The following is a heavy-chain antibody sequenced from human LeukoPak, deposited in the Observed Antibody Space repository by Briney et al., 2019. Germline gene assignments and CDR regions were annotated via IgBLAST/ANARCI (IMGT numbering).Heavy chain of an antibody. Sequence: PGGSLRLSCAASGFTFSSYSMNWVRQAPGKGLEWVSYISSSSSTIYYADSVKGRFTISRDNAKNSLYLQMNSLRAEDTAVYYCARDPGDGNSYSYPWGQGTLVTVSS. J-gene: IGHJ5*02. CDR3: ARDPGDGNSYSYP. CDR2: ISSSSSTI. D-gene: IGHD3-22*01. CDR1: GFTFSSYS. V-gene: IGHV3-48*04.